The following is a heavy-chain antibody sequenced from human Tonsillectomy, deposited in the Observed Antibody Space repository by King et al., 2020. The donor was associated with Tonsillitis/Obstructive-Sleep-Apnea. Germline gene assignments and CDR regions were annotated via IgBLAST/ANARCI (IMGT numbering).Heavy chain of an antibody. CDR3: ARGRGIAAAGPYFQH. Sequence: VHLVESGGGLVQPGGSLRLSCAASGFTFNTYSMSWVRQAPGKGLEWVSYISSDSSTIYYADSVKGRFTISRDNAKNSLYLQMNSLRDEDTAAYYCARGRGIAAAGPYFQHWGQGTPVTVSS. D-gene: IGHD6-13*01. V-gene: IGHV3-48*02. J-gene: IGHJ1*01. CDR1: GFTFNTYS. CDR2: ISSDSSTI.